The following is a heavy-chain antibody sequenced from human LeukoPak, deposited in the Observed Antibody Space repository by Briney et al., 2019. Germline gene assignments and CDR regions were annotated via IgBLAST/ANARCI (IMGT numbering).Heavy chain of an antibody. J-gene: IGHJ4*02. CDR2: ISGSGGST. V-gene: IGHV3-23*01. Sequence: GGSLRLSCAASGFTFSSYAMSWVRQAPGKGLGWVSAISGSGGSTYYADSVKGRFTISRDNSKNTLYLQMNSLRAEDTAVYYCAKHMVRGVIKPLYFDYWGQGTLVTVSS. CDR1: GFTFSSYA. D-gene: IGHD3-10*01. CDR3: AKHMVRGVIKPLYFDY.